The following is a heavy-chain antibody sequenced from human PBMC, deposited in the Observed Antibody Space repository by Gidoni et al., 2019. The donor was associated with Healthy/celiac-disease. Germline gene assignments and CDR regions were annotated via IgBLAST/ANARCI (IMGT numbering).Heavy chain of an antibody. Sequence: QLQLQESGPGLVKPSATLSLTCTVSGGSISSSSYYWGWLRQPPGKGLEWIGSIYYRGSTYYNPSLKSRVTISVDTSKNQFSLKLSSVTAADTAVYYCARDVPLADYWGQGTLVTVSS. V-gene: IGHV4-39*07. CDR3: ARDVPLADY. CDR1: GGSISSSSYY. CDR2: IYYRGST. J-gene: IGHJ4*02. D-gene: IGHD3-10*02.